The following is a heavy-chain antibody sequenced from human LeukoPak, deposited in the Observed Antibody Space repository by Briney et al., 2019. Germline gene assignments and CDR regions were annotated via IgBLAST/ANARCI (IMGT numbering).Heavy chain of an antibody. CDR2: ISYDGSNK. CDR3: AREPVTVISRIDY. J-gene: IGHJ4*02. D-gene: IGHD4-17*01. Sequence: GGSLRLSCAASGFTFSSYGMHWVRQAPGKGLEWVAVISYDGSNKYYADSVKGRFTISRDNSKNTLYLQMNSLRAEDTALYYCAREPVTVISRIDYWGQGTLVSVSS. V-gene: IGHV3-30*03. CDR1: GFTFSSYG.